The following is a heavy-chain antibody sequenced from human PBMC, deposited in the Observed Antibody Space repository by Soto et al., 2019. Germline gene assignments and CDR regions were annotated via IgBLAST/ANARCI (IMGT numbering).Heavy chain of an antibody. CDR1: GFSFSAYG. Sequence: EVQLLESEGALEQPGGSLTLSCAVSGFSFSAYGMSWVRQAPGKGLEWISFISGGGGTIYYADSVKGRFISSRDNSQNTLYLQMTSLSVDDTAVYYCAKDRGNGDTPNIYSYYGIEVWGQGTTVTVSS. D-gene: IGHD4-17*01. CDR3: AKDRGNGDTPNIYSYYGIEV. V-gene: IGHV3-23*01. CDR2: ISGGGGTI. J-gene: IGHJ6*02.